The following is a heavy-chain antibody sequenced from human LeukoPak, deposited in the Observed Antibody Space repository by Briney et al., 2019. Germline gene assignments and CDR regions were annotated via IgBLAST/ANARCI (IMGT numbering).Heavy chain of an antibody. J-gene: IGHJ6*03. D-gene: IGHD2-15*01. Sequence: PSETLSLTCAVYGGSFSGYYWSWIRQPPGKGLEWIGEINHSGSTNYNPSLKSRVTISVDTSKNQFSLKLSSVTAAAPAVYYCARKALVVSYYYYMDVCGKGNTVTVSS. CDR1: GGSFSGYY. V-gene: IGHV4-34*01. CDR2: INHSGST. CDR3: ARKALVVSYYYYMDV.